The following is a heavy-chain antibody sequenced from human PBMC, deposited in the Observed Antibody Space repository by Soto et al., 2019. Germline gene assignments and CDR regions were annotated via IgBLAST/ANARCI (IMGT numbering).Heavy chain of an antibody. Sequence: SETLSLTCTVSGGSISSYYWNWIRQPPGKGLEWIGYVFYSGSTNYNPSLKSRVTVSVDTSKNQFSLKLSSVTAADTAVYYCAAYIWGNSFAYWGQGTLVTVSS. V-gene: IGHV4-59*08. CDR2: VFYSGST. CDR1: GGSISSYY. CDR3: AAYIWGNSFAY. D-gene: IGHD3-16*01. J-gene: IGHJ4*02.